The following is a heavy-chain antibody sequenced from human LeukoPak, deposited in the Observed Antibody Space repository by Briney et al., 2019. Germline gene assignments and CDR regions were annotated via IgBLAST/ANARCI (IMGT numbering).Heavy chain of an antibody. Sequence: SETLSLTCTVSGCSFSSDSYYWIWIRQPPGQGLEWIGYIYYNGITNYKSSLKSRVTISIDTSKNQFSLKLSSVTAADTAVYYCARVSCSGGSCYHGLDYWGQGTLVTVSS. D-gene: IGHD2-15*01. J-gene: IGHJ4*02. CDR2: IYYNGIT. CDR1: GCSFSSDSYY. CDR3: ARVSCSGGSCYHGLDY. V-gene: IGHV4-61*01.